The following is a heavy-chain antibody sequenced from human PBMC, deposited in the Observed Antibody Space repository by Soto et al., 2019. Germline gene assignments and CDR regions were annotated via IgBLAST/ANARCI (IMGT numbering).Heavy chain of an antibody. V-gene: IGHV1-2*04. D-gene: IGHD3-22*01. J-gene: IGHJ3*02. CDR3: ARFGEYYYDSRGAFDI. Sequence: ASVKVSCKASGYTFTGYYMHWVRQAPGQGLEWMGWINPNSGGTNYAQKFQGWVTMTRDTSISTAYMELSSLRSDDTAVYYCARFGEYYYDSRGAFDIWGQGTMVTVSS. CDR2: INPNSGGT. CDR1: GYTFTGYY.